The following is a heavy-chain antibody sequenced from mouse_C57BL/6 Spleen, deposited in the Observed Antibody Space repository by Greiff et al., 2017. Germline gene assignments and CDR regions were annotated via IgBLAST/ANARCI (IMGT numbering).Heavy chain of an antibody. J-gene: IGHJ4*01. CDR3: ARGNYGSRDYAMDY. CDR2: INPNYGTT. V-gene: IGHV1-39*01. CDR1: GYSFTDYN. Sequence: VQLKESGPELVKPGASVKISCKASGYSFTDYNMNWVKQSNGKSLEWIGVINPNYGTTSYNQKFKGKATLTVDQSSSTAYMQLNSLTSEDSAVYYCARGNYGSRDYAMDYWGQGTSVTVSS. D-gene: IGHD1-1*01.